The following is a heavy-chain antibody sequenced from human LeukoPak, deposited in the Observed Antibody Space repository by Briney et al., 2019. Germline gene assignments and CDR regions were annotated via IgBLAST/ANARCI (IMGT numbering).Heavy chain of an antibody. D-gene: IGHD6-19*01. Sequence: PGGCLRLSCAASGFSLSSYAMSWVRHAPGGGLGWVSAILGSGGSTYDADSVKGRFTISTDNSKNTLYLQMNSLRAEDTAVYYCATAVAGPYYYYGMDVCRQGTTV. CDR1: GFSLSSYA. V-gene: IGHV3-23*01. CDR2: ILGSGGST. CDR3: ATAVAGPYYYYGMDV. J-gene: IGHJ6*01.